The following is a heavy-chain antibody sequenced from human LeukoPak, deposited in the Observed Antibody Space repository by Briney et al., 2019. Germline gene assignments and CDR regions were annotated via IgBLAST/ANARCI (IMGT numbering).Heavy chain of an antibody. J-gene: IGHJ3*02. CDR1: GFTFSNSG. Sequence: PGGSLRLSCAASGFTFSNSGMHWVRQAPGKGLEWVAFLRYDGSNKFYTDSVKGRFTISRDNSKNTLYLQMNSLRAEDTAVYYCAKDSIYGGWGNAFDIWGQGTMVTVSS. CDR2: LRYDGSNK. D-gene: IGHD3-16*01. CDR3: AKDSIYGGWGNAFDI. V-gene: IGHV3-30*02.